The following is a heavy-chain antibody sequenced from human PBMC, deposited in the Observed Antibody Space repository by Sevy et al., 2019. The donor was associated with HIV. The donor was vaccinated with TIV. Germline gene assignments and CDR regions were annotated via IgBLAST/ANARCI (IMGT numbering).Heavy chain of an antibody. CDR1: GFTFSSYA. CDR2: ISGSGGST. Sequence: GGSLRLSCAASGFTFSSYAMRWVRQAPGKGLEWVSGISGSGGSTYYADSVKGRFTISRDNSKNTLYMHMNSLRAEDTAVYYCAKDGKKRSATGDFDCWGQGTLVTVSS. D-gene: IGHD1-1*01. CDR3: AKDGKKRSATGDFDC. J-gene: IGHJ4*02. V-gene: IGHV3-23*01.